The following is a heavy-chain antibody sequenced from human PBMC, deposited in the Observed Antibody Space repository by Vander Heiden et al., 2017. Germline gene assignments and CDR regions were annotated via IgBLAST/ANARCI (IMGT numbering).Heavy chain of an antibody. CDR1: GFTFSSYG. D-gene: IGHD2-15*01. CDR2: ISYDGSNK. J-gene: IGHJ6*02. Sequence: QVQLVESGGGVVQPGRSLRLSCAASGFTFSSYGMHWVRQAPGKGLEWVAVISYDGSNKYYADSVKGRFTISRDNSKNTLYLQMNRLRAEDTAVYYCAKVSSCDLLGYGMDVWGQGPTVTVSS. V-gene: IGHV3-30*18. CDR3: AKVSSCDLLGYGMDV.